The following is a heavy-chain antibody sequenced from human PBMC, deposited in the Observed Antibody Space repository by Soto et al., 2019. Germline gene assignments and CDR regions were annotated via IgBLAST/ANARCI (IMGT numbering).Heavy chain of an antibody. CDR1: GGTFSSYA. J-gene: IGHJ6*02. CDR3: ARVGSPEDIVVVPAAIFHYGMDV. D-gene: IGHD2-2*02. V-gene: IGHV1-69*13. Sequence: SVKVSCKASGGTFSSYAISWVRQAPGQGLEWMGGIIPIFGTANYAQKFQGRVTITADESTSTAYMELSSLRSEDTAVYYCARVGSPEDIVVVPAAIFHYGMDVWGQGTTVTVSS. CDR2: IIPIFGTA.